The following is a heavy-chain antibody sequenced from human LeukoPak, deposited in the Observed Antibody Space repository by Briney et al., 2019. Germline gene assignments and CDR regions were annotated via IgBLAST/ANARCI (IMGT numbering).Heavy chain of an antibody. CDR2: INPSIGST. V-gene: IGHV1-46*01. CDR1: GYTFTSSY. CDR3: ARDGGVVGLTSKKYFDY. Sequence: GASVKVSCKASGYTFTSSYIHWVRQAPGQGLEWMGIINPSIGSTNYAQKFQGRVTMTRDTSTSTVYMKLTSLRSEDTAIYYCARDGGVVGLTSKKYFDYWGQGTLVTVSS. J-gene: IGHJ4*02. D-gene: IGHD1-26*01.